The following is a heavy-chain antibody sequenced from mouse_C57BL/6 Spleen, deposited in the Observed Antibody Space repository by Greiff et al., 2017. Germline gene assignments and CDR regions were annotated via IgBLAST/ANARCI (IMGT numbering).Heavy chain of an antibody. CDR3: ARLGGSSYYFDY. CDR1: GFPFGDYG. V-gene: IGHV5-17*01. Sequence: EVQVVESGGGLLKPGGSLKLSCAASGFPFGDYGMHWFRRAPEKGLEWVASISGGSSTIYYAATVKGRFTISRDNAKNTLFLQMTSLRSEDTAMYYCARLGGSSYYFDYWGQGTTLTVSS. J-gene: IGHJ2*01. CDR2: ISGGSSTI. D-gene: IGHD1-1*01.